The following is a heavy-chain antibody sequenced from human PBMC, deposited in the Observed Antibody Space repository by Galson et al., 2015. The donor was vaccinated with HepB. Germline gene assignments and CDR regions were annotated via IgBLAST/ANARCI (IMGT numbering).Heavy chain of an antibody. V-gene: IGHV1-46*01. D-gene: IGHD3-10*01. CDR3: ASFRGVYDAFDI. Sequence: SVKVSCKASGYTFTSDYMHWVRQAPGQGLEWMGIINPNGGSTSYAQKFQGRVTMTRDTSTSTVYMELSRLRSEDTAVYYCASFRGVYDAFDIWGQGTMVTVSS. CDR1: GYTFTSDY. CDR2: INPNGGST. J-gene: IGHJ3*02.